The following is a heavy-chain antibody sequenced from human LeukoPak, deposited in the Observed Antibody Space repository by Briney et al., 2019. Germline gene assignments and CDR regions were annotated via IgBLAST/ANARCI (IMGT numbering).Heavy chain of an antibody. CDR3: AKSLWFGEMGFDC. V-gene: IGHV3-23*01. J-gene: IGHJ4*02. Sequence: GGSLRLSCAASGFTFSSYWMSWVRQAPGKGLEWVSGISGSGGRTYYADSVKGRFTISRDNSKNTLSLQMNILRAEDTAVFYCAKSLWFGEMGFDCWGQGTLVTVSS. CDR1: GFTFSSYW. CDR2: ISGSGGRT. D-gene: IGHD3-10*01.